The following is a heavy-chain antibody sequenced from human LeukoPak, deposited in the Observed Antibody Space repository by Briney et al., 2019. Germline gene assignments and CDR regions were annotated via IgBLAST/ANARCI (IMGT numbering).Heavy chain of an antibody. J-gene: IGHJ3*02. CDR1: GYTFINNW. D-gene: IGHD3-22*01. Sequence: ASVKVSCTASGYTFINNWMHWVRQAPGQGLEWVGLINPTGTTTLYAQKFQGRVTMTRDTSTSTVYMELSSLRSEDTAVYYCARGRNYYDSSRYYYEGDAFDIWGQGTMVTVSS. CDR2: INPTGTTT. CDR3: ARGRNYYDSSRYYYEGDAFDI. V-gene: IGHV1-46*01.